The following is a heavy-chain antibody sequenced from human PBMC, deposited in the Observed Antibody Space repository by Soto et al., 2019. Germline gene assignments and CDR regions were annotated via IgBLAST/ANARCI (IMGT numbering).Heavy chain of an antibody. D-gene: IGHD1-26*01. CDR1: GFTFSNYA. J-gene: IGHJ4*02. Sequence: EVQLLESGGGLVQPGGSLRLSCAASGFTFSNYALTWVRQAPGKGLEWVSTISASGVTTYYADSVKGRFTISRDNAKNTLSLQMSSLRAEDTAVYYCARGGRTSHFDCWGQGTLVPVSS. CDR3: ARGGRTSHFDC. CDR2: ISASGVTT. V-gene: IGHV3-23*01.